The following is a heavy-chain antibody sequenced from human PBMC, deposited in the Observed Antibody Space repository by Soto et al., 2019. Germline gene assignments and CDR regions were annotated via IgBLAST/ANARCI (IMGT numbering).Heavy chain of an antibody. CDR1: GYSFTSYW. J-gene: IGHJ5*02. V-gene: IGHV5-10-1*01. Sequence: PGESLKISCKGSGYSFTSYWISWVRQMPGKGLEWMGRIDPSDSHTNYSPSFQGHVTISADKSISTAYLQWSSLKASDTAMYYCARHAKYYYDSSGYYNWFDPWGQGTLVTVSS. CDR3: ARHAKYYYDSSGYYNWFDP. D-gene: IGHD3-22*01. CDR2: IDPSDSHT.